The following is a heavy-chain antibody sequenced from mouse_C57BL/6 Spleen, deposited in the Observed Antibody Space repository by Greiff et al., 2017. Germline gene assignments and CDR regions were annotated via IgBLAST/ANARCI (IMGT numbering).Heavy chain of an antibody. CDR2: INPSTGGT. V-gene: IGHV1-42*01. Sequence: EVQLQQSGPELVKPGASVKISCKASGYSFTGYYMNWVKQSPEKSLEWIGEINPSTGGTTYNQKFKAKATLTVDKSSSTAYMQLKSLTSEDSAVYYCALRHYYGSSYGFAYWGQGTLVTVSA. CDR1: GYSFTGYY. J-gene: IGHJ3*01. D-gene: IGHD1-1*01. CDR3: ALRHYYGSSYGFAY.